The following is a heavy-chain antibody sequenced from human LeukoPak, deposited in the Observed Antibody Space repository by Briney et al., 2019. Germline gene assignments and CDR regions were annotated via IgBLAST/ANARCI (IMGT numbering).Heavy chain of an antibody. CDR1: GFTFSSYG. CDR3: AKLRSGYYSDAFDI. D-gene: IGHD3-22*01. Sequence: PGRSLRLSCAASGFTFSSYGMHWVRQAPGKGLEWVAVIAYDGSNKYYADSVKGRFTISRDNSKNTLYLQMNSLGAEDTAVYYCAKLRSGYYSDAFDIWGQGTMVTVSS. CDR2: IAYDGSNK. J-gene: IGHJ3*02. V-gene: IGHV3-30*18.